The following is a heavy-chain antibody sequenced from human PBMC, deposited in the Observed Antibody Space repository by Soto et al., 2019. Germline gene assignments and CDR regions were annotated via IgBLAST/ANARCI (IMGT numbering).Heavy chain of an antibody. CDR1: GVTFGGDT. V-gene: IGHV3-23*01. Sequence: GGSLRLSGAASGVTFGGDTMEWVREGPGKGLEWVSLIGESGTPTYYADTVKGRFTISRDNSGNTLFLEMYSLRAEDTVVYYCARYIPGVSYYGMDPWGQGTTVTVSS. CDR3: ARYIPGVSYYGMDP. D-gene: IGHD2-2*01. J-gene: IGHJ6*02. CDR2: IGESGTPT.